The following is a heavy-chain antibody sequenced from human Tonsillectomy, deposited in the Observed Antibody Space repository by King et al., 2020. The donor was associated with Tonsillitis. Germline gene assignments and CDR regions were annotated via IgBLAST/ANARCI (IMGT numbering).Heavy chain of an antibody. CDR2: INSDGSST. D-gene: IGHD4-11*01. V-gene: IGHV3-74*01. J-gene: IGHJ2*01. Sequence: VQLVESGGGLVQPGGSLRLSCAASGFTFSSYWMHWVRHAPGKGLVWVSRINSDGSSTSYADSVKGRFTISRDNAKNTLYLQMNSLRAEDTAVYYCARSDYSNYWYFDLWGRGTLVTVSS. CDR3: ARSDYSNYWYFDL. CDR1: GFTFSSYW.